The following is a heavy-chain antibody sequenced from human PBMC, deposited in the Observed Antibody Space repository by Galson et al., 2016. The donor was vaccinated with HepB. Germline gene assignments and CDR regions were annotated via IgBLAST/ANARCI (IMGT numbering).Heavy chain of an antibody. CDR1: GFTFSSYG. Sequence: SLRLSCAASGFTFSSYGMHWVRQAPGKGLEWVVLIPYDGKSEYYADSVKGRFTIARDNSKNTLYLQMHSLRGEDTAVYHCAKGRWDFDSWGQGTLVTVSS. J-gene: IGHJ4*02. CDR3: AKGRWDFDS. CDR2: IPYDGKSE. D-gene: IGHD1-26*01. V-gene: IGHV3-30*18.